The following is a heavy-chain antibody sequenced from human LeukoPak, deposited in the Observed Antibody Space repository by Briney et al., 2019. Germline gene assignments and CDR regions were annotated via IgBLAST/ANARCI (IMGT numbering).Heavy chain of an antibody. Sequence: ASVKVSCKASGYTFTGYYMHWVRQAPGQGLEWMGWINPNSGGTNYAQKFQGRVTITADKSTSTAYMELSSLRSEDTAVYYCARDPAGYYFDYWGQGTLVTVSS. CDR2: INPNSGGT. CDR3: ARDPAGYYFDY. J-gene: IGHJ4*02. V-gene: IGHV1-2*02. CDR1: GYTFTGYY.